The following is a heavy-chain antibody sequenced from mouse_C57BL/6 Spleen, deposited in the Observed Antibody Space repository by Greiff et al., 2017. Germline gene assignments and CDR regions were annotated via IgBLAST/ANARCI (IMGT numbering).Heavy chain of an antibody. CDR3: ARYYYGSSYWYFGG. D-gene: IGHD1-1*01. CDR2: ISYDGSN. CDR1: GYSITSGYY. J-gene: IGHJ1*03. V-gene: IGHV3-6*01. Sequence: EVQLQESGPGLVKPSQSLSLTCSVTGYSITSGYYWNWIRQFPGNKLEWMGYISYDGSNNYNPPLKNRISITRDTSKNQFFLKLNSVTTEDTATYYCARYYYGSSYWYFGGWGTGTTVTVSS.